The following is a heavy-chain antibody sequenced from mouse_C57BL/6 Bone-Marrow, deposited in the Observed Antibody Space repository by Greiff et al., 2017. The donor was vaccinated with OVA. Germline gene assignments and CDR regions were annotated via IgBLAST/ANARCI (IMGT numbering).Heavy chain of an antibody. V-gene: IGHV1-50*01. CDR1: GYTFTSYW. Sequence: QVQLKQPGAELVKPGASVKLSCKASGYTFTSYWMQWVKQRPGQGLEWIGEIDPSDSYTNYNQKFKGKATLTVDTSSSTAYMQLSSLTSEDSAVYYCARDGPLTTVVATDWYFDVWGTGTTVTVSS. CDR3: ARDGPLTTVVATDWYFDV. CDR2: IDPSDSYT. J-gene: IGHJ1*03. D-gene: IGHD1-1*01.